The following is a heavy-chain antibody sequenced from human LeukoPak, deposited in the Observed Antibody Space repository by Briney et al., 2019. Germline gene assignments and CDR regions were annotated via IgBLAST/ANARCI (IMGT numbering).Heavy chain of an antibody. CDR1: GFTVSSSY. Sequence: PGGSLRLSCAASGFTVSSSYMSWVRQAPGKGLEWVSIIYYDGSTYYADSVKGRFTISRDNSKNTLYLQMNSLRAEDTAVYYCAKEHSIAAAGKGAFDIWGQGTMVTVSS. V-gene: IGHV3-53*05. CDR2: IYYDGST. CDR3: AKEHSIAAAGKGAFDI. D-gene: IGHD6-13*01. J-gene: IGHJ3*02.